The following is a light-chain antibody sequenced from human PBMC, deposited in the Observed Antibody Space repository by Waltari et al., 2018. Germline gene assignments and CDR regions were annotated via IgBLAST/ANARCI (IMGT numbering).Light chain of an antibody. CDR2: GKE. V-gene: IGLV3-19*01. CDR3: HSRKGSDNQVV. Sequence: SSELTQGPDVSVALGQTVKITSQGESLRTSYYNWYKVKPGQAPVLVLFGKEKRPSGIPDRISGYSSGTTSSLTITGAQAEDEADYYCHSRKGSDNQVVFGGGTKLTVL. CDR1: SLRTSY. J-gene: IGLJ3*02.